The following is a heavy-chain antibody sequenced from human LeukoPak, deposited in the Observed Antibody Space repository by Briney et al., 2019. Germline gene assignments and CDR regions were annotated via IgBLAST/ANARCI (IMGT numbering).Heavy chain of an antibody. J-gene: IGHJ4*02. CDR3: ARDVAAAGAFFDY. CDR1: GGTFSSYA. CDR2: IIPILGIA. Sequence: SVKVSCKASGGTFSSYAISWVRQAPGQGLEGMGRIIPILGIANYAQKFQGRVTITADKSTSTAYMELSSLRSEDTAVYYCARDVAAAGAFFDYWGQGTLVTVSS. D-gene: IGHD6-13*01. V-gene: IGHV1-69*04.